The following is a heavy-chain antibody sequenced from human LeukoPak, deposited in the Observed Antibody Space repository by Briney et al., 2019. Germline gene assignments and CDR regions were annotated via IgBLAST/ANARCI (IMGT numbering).Heavy chain of an antibody. V-gene: IGHV4-34*01. CDR2: INHSGST. CDR1: GGSFSGYY. CDR3: VRYEQLVLSHFDY. D-gene: IGHD6-6*01. J-gene: IGHJ4*02. Sequence: PSETLSLTCAVYGGSFSGYYWSWIRQPPGKGLEWIGEINHSGSTNYNPSLKSRVTISVDTSKNQFSLKLSSVTAADTAVYYCVRYEQLVLSHFDYWGQGTLVTVSS.